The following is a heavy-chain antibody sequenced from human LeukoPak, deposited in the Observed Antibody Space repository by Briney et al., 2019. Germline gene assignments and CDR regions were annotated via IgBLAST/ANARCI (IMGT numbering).Heavy chain of an antibody. V-gene: IGHV1-2*06. J-gene: IGHJ5*02. CDR1: GYTFTGYY. CDR2: INSKSGGT. D-gene: IGHD6-19*01. CDR3: ARDSSGQLRNWFDP. Sequence: ASVKVSCKASGYTFTGYYMHWVRQAPGQGLEWMGRINSKSGGTNYAQKFKGRVTMTRDTSISTAYMELSRLRSDDTAVYYCARDSSGQLRNWFDPWGQGTLVTVSS.